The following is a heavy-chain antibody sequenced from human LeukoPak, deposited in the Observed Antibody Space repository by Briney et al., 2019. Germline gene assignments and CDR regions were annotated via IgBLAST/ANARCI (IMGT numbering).Heavy chain of an antibody. J-gene: IGHJ4*02. V-gene: IGHV3-23*01. CDR1: GFTFSSYA. CDR2: IRDSGSST. CDR3: AKYGPQDSGSSHFDY. D-gene: IGHD1-26*01. Sequence: GGALRLSCAASGFTFSSYAMSWVRQAPGKGLEWVSAIRDSGSSTHCADSVKGRFTTSRDNSKNTLFLQMNSLRAEDTAIYYCAKYGPQDSGSSHFDYWGQGALVTVSS.